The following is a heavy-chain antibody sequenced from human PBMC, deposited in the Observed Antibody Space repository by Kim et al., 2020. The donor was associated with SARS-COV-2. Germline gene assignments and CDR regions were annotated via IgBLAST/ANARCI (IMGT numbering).Heavy chain of an antibody. CDR2: INHSGST. J-gene: IGHJ6*02. Sequence: SETLSLTCAVYGGSFSGYYWSWIRQPPGKGLEWIGEINHSGSTNYNPSLKSRVTISVDTSKNQFSLKLSSVTAADTAVYYCARGHWAVDTAMVTPNYGMDVWGQGTTVTVSS. V-gene: IGHV4-34*01. CDR3: ARGHWAVDTAMVTPNYGMDV. D-gene: IGHD5-18*01. CDR1: GGSFSGYY.